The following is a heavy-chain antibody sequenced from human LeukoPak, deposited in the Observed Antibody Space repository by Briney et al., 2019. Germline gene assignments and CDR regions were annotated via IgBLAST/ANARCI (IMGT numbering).Heavy chain of an antibody. CDR3: ARAGYSSSWYQVPPLYTASGLDYYFDY. D-gene: IGHD6-13*01. CDR1: GYTFTSYY. Sequence: ASVKVSCKASGYTFTSYYMHWVRQAPGQGLEWMGIINPSGGSTSYAQKFQGKVTMTRDTSPSTVYMELSSLRSEDTAVYYCARAGYSSSWYQVPPLYTASGLDYYFDYWGQGTLVTVSS. CDR2: INPSGGST. V-gene: IGHV1-46*01. J-gene: IGHJ4*02.